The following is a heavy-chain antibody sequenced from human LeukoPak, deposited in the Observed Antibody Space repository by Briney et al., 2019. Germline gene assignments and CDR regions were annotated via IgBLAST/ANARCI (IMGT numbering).Heavy chain of an antibody. Sequence: GASVKVSCKASGYTFTSYDINWVRQATGQGLEWMGWMNPNSGNTGYAQKFQGRVTMTRNTSISTAHMELSSLRSEDTAVYYCARGSYDFWSGYYYFDYWGQGTLVTVSS. CDR1: GYTFTSYD. J-gene: IGHJ4*02. V-gene: IGHV1-8*01. CDR3: ARGSYDFWSGYYYFDY. D-gene: IGHD3-3*01. CDR2: MNPNSGNT.